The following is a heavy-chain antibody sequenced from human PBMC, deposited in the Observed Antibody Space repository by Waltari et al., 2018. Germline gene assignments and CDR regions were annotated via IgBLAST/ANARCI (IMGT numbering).Heavy chain of an antibody. CDR2: IYYSGST. Sequence: QLQLQESGPGLVKPSETLSLTCTVSGGSISSSSYYWGWIRQPPGKGLEWIGSIYYSGSTYYNPSLQSRVTISVDTSKNQFSLKLSSVTAADTAVYYCARGPTVTIDYWGQGTLVTVSS. CDR1: GGSISSSSYY. CDR3: ARGPTVTIDY. D-gene: IGHD4-17*01. V-gene: IGHV4-39*07. J-gene: IGHJ4*02.